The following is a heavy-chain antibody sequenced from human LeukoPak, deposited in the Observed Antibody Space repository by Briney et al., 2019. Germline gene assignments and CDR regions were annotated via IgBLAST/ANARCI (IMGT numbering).Heavy chain of an antibody. D-gene: IGHD3-16*02. CDR1: GYTFTGYY. J-gene: IGHJ3*02. CDR3: ARARPRGIRLGELSHSHNAFDI. V-gene: IGHV1-2*04. CDR2: INPNSGGT. Sequence: ASVKVSCKASGYTFTGYYMHWVRQAPGQGLEWMGWINPNSGGTNYAQKFQGWVTMTRDTSISTAYMELSRLRSDDTAVYYCARARPRGIRLGELSHSHNAFDIWGQGTMVTVSS.